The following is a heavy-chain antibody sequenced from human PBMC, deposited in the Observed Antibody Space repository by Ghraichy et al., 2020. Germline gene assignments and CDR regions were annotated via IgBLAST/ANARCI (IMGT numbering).Heavy chain of an antibody. J-gene: IGHJ4*02. CDR3: ARGREHFDY. V-gene: IGHV3-30*03. CDR2: ISYDGSNK. Sequence: GGSLRLSCAVSGFTFSSYAMHWVRQGPGKGLEWVALISYDGSNKYYADSVRGRFTISGDNSKNTLYLQMNSLRAEDTAVYYCARGREHFDYWGQGTLVTVSS. CDR1: GFTFSSYA. D-gene: IGHD5-24*01.